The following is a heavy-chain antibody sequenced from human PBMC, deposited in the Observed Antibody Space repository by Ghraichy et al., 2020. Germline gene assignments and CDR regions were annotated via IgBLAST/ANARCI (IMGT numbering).Heavy chain of an antibody. CDR1: GGSISSYY. J-gene: IGHJ6*02. CDR2: IYYSGST. V-gene: IGHV4-59*08. CDR3: AGILYYYYGMDV. Sequence: SETLSLTCTVSGGSISSYYWSWIRQPPGKGLEWIGYIYYSGSTNYNPSLKSRVTISVDTSKSQFSLKLSSVTAADTAVYYCAGILYYYYGMDVWGQGTTVTVSS.